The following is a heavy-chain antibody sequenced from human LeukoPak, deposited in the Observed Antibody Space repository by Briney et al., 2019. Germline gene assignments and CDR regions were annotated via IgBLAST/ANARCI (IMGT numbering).Heavy chain of an antibody. V-gene: IGHV6-1*01. Sequence: SQTLSLTCAISGDSVSSNSAAWNWIRQSPSRGLEWLGRTYYRSKWYNDYAVSVKSRITINPDTSKNQSSLQLNSVTPEDTAVYYCARDPSVGSGSYRKANWFDPWGQGTLVTVSS. CDR1: GDSVSSNSAA. D-gene: IGHD3-10*01. J-gene: IGHJ5*02. CDR2: TYYRSKWYN. CDR3: ARDPSVGSGSYRKANWFDP.